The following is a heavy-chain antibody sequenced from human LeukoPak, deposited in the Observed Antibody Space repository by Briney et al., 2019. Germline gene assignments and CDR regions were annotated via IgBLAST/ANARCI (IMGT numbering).Heavy chain of an antibody. Sequence: PSETLSLTCAVYGGSFSGYYWSWIRQPPGKGLEWIGEINHSGSTNYNPSLKSRVTISVDTSKNQFSLKLSSVTAADTAVYYCASYDFWSGYYYMDVWGKGTTVTVSS. D-gene: IGHD3-3*01. V-gene: IGHV4-34*01. CDR3: ASYDFWSGYYYMDV. J-gene: IGHJ6*03. CDR2: INHSGST. CDR1: GGSFSGYY.